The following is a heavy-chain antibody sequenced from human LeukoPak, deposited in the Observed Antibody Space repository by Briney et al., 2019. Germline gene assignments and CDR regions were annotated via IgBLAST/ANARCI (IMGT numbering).Heavy chain of an antibody. D-gene: IGHD3-3*01. CDR3: ARDRVGFLEWLLPSAQDY. V-gene: IGHV1-18*01. CDR2: ISAYNGNT. J-gene: IGHJ4*02. CDR1: GYTFTSYG. Sequence: ASVKVSCKPSGYTFTSYGISWVRHAPGQWLEWMGWISAYNGNTNYAQNLEGRVTMTTDTSTSDAYMKLRSMKYNETAVYYCARDRVGFLEWLLPSAQDYWGQGTLVTVSS.